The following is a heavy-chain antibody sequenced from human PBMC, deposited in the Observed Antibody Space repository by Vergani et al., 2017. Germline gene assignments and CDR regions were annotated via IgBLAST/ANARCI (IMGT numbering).Heavy chain of an antibody. D-gene: IGHD5-18*01. V-gene: IGHV3-11*06. Sequence: QVQLVESGGGVVQPGRSLRLSCAASGFTFSDYYMSWIRQAPGKGLEWVSYISSSSSYTNYADSVKGRFTISRDNAKNSLYLQMNSLRAEDTAVYYCARDPQRKRYSYGKGLGVDYFDYWGQGTLVTVSS. CDR1: GFTFSDYY. CDR2: ISSSSSYT. CDR3: ARDPQRKRYSYGKGLGVDYFDY. J-gene: IGHJ4*02.